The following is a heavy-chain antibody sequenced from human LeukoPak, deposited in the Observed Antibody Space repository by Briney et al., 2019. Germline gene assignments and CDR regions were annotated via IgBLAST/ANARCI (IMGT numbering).Heavy chain of an antibody. D-gene: IGHD3-9*01. V-gene: IGHV1-2*02. CDR1: GYTFTGYY. CDR3: VRLYDWGRLDY. CDR2: INPNSGGT. J-gene: IGHJ4*02. Sequence: GASVKVSCKTSGYTFTGYYLFWVRQAPGQGLEWMAWINPNSGGTNYPQKFQGRVTMTRDTSIRPAYMELSRLTSDDTAVYYCVRLYDWGRLDYWGQGTLVTVSS.